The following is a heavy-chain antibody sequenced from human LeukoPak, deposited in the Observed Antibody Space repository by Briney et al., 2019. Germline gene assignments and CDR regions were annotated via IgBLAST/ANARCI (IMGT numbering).Heavy chain of an antibody. Sequence: GGSLRLSCAASGFTFSSYAMSWVRQAPGKGLVWVSRINSDGSSTSYADSVKGRFTISRDNAKNTLYLQMNSLRAEDTAVYYCAREMRSSDFWSGYYGYYGMDVWGQGTTVTVS. CDR3: AREMRSSDFWSGYYGYYGMDV. V-gene: IGHV3-74*01. CDR2: INSDGSST. J-gene: IGHJ6*02. D-gene: IGHD3-3*01. CDR1: GFTFSSYA.